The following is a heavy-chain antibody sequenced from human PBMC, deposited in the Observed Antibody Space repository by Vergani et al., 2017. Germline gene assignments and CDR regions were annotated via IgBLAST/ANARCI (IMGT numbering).Heavy chain of an antibody. Sequence: QVQLVESGGGVVQHGGSLRLSCAASGFTFSSYGMQWVRQAPGKGLEWGAFIRYDGSNKYYAESVKGRFTISRDNSKNTLYLQMNSLRAEDTAVYYCAKECYDILTCPYGMDVWGQGTTVTVSS. V-gene: IGHV3-30*02. CDR1: GFTFSSYG. CDR3: AKECYDILTCPYGMDV. D-gene: IGHD3-9*01. CDR2: IRYDGSNK. J-gene: IGHJ6*02.